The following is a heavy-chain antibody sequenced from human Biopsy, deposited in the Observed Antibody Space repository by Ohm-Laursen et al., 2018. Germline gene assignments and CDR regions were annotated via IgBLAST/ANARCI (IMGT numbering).Heavy chain of an antibody. CDR3: ARHPTGFWFDP. V-gene: IGHV4-39*01. CDR2: IYNTETT. CDR1: GGSISSSTTYY. J-gene: IGHJ5*02. Sequence: PSDTLSLTCTVSGGSISSSTTYYWAWLRQPPGKGLEWIGSIYNTETTFYNPSLKSRVTISVDTSTNQFSLKVSSVTAADTVLYFCARHPTGFWFDPWGHGTLVTVSS.